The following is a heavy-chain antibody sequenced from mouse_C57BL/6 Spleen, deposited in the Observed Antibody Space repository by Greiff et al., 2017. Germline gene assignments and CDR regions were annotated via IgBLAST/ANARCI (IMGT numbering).Heavy chain of an antibody. CDR1: GYAFSSSW. D-gene: IGHD2-3*01. CDR2: IYPGDGDT. V-gene: IGHV1-82*01. J-gene: IGHJ1*03. Sequence: VKLQESGPELVKPGASVKISCKASGYAFSSSWMNWVKQRPGKGLEWIGRIYPGDGDTNYNGKFKGKATLTADKSSSTAYMQLSSLTSGDSAVYCCARGYCVWYLDVWGTGTTVTVSS. CDR3: ARGYCVWYLDV.